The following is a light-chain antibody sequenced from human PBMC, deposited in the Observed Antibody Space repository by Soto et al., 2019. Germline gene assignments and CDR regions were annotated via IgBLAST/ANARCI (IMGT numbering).Light chain of an antibody. CDR1: QSVSSSY. CDR3: QQYGSSPLT. V-gene: IGKV3-20*01. CDR2: GAS. J-gene: IGKJ4*01. Sequence: EIVLTQSPGTLSLSPGERATLSCRASQSVSSSYLAGYQQKPDQAPRLLIYGASSRATGIADRFSGSESGTDFTLTIRRLEPEDFAVYYCQQYGSSPLTFGGGTKVEIK.